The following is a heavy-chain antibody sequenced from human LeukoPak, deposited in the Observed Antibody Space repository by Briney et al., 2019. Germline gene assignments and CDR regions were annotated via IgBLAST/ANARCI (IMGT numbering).Heavy chain of an antibody. CDR1: GYTFTGYY. V-gene: IGHV1-2*04. CDR2: INPNSGGT. J-gene: IGHJ3*02. CDR3: ARLTGCYKASPFDAFDI. Sequence: ASVKVSCKASGYTFTGYYMHWVRQAPGQGLEWMGWINPNSGGTNYAQKFQGWVTMTRDTSISTAYMELSRLRSDDTAVYYCARLTGCYKASPFDAFDIWGQGTMVTVSS. D-gene: IGHD3-9*01.